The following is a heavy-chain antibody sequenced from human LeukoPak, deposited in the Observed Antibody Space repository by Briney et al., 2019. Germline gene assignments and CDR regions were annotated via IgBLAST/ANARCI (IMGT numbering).Heavy chain of an antibody. V-gene: IGHV3-23*01. Sequence: GGTLRLSCAASGFTFGSYGMSWVRQAPGKGLEWVSAISGSGGSTYYADSVKGRFTISRDNAKNSLYLQMNSLRAEDTAVYYCARDPSYGEQSRFDYWGQGTLVTVSS. CDR2: ISGSGGST. CDR3: ARDPSYGEQSRFDY. CDR1: GFTFGSYG. D-gene: IGHD4-17*01. J-gene: IGHJ4*02.